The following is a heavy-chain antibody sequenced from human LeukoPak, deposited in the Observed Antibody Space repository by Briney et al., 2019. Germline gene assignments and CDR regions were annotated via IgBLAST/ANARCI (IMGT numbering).Heavy chain of an antibody. CDR2: IYYSGST. J-gene: IGHJ4*02. D-gene: IGHD2-2*01. V-gene: IGHV4-30-4*08. CDR1: GGSISSGDYY. Sequence: PSQTLSLTCTVSGGSISSGDYYWSWIRQPPGKGLEWIGYIYYSGSTYYKPSLKSRVTISLDTSKNQFSLNLSSVTAADTAVYHCASEGSYCTSTTCYAGMDYWGQGTLVTVSS. CDR3: ASEGSYCTSTTCYAGMDY.